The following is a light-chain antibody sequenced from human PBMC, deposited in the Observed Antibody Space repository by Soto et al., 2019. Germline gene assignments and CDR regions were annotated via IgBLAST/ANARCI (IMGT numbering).Light chain of an antibody. CDR1: SSDVGGYNY. V-gene: IGLV2-14*01. CDR2: EVS. Sequence: QSALTQPASVSGSPGQSITNSCTGTSSDVGGYNYVSWYQQHPGKAPKLMIYEVSNRPSGVSNRFSSSKSGNTASLTISGLQAEDEADYYCSSYTRNSTLVFGGGTKVTVL. J-gene: IGLJ2*01. CDR3: SSYTRNSTLV.